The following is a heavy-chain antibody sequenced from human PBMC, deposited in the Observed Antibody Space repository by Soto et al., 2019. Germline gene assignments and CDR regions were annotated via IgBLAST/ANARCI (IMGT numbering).Heavy chain of an antibody. CDR2: IYRGGST. D-gene: IGHD3-3*01. J-gene: IGHJ4*02. CDR1: GFTVSNNY. CDR3: ARPRFGGLGAIFADY. Sequence: EVQLVNSGGGLVQPGGSLRLSCAASGFTVSNNYMSWVRQAPGKGLEWVSVIYRGGSTYYADSVKDRFTISRDNSENTLYLQMSSLRAEDTAVYYCARPRFGGLGAIFADYWGQGTLVTVSS. V-gene: IGHV3-66*04.